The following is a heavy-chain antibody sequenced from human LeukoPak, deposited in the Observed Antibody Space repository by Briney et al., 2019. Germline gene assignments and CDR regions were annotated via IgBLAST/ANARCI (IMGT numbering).Heavy chain of an antibody. V-gene: IGHV3-23*01. CDR2: ITRSGPTT. J-gene: IGHJ5*01. CDR3: AKAPDSVWGSYRNNYFDS. D-gene: IGHD3-16*02. Sequence: GGSLRLSCLASGFTFSNYAMTWVRQAPGKGLEWVSAITRSGPTTYYAASVKGRFTISRDNTNNLVFLQMSSLRAEDTAVYYCAKAPDSVWGSYRNNYFDSWGQGTLVSVS. CDR1: GFTFSNYA.